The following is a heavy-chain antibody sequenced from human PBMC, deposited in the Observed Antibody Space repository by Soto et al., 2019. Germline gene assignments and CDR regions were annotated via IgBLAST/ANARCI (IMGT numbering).Heavy chain of an antibody. V-gene: IGHV1-46*01. CDR2: INPSGGQT. Sequence: QVQMVQSGAEVKKPGASVKVSCKASGYTFTNYNIYWVRRAPGQGLEWMGIINPSGGQTSYAQKLQGRLTMTTDTSTSTAFMELSRLTSEDTAVYYCARDWALQAGTTRWVKDYWGQGTLVTVSS. J-gene: IGHJ4*02. CDR1: GYTFTNYN. D-gene: IGHD1-7*01. CDR3: ARDWALQAGTTRWVKDY.